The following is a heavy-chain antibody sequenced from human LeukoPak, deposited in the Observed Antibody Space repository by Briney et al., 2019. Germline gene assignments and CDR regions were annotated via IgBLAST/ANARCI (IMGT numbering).Heavy chain of an antibody. Sequence: TGGSLRLSCAASGFTFSDYYMSWIRQAPGKGLEWVSYISSSGSTIYYADSVKGRFTISRDNAKNSLYLQMNSLRAEDTAVYYCAREVAYGQQLVRYDAFDIWGQGTMVTVSS. CDR2: ISSSGSTI. J-gene: IGHJ3*02. V-gene: IGHV3-11*01. CDR3: AREVAYGQQLVRYDAFDI. D-gene: IGHD6-13*01. CDR1: GFTFSDYY.